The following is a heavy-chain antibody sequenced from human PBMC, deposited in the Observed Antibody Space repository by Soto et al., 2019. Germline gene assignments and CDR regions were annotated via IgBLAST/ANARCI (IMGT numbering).Heavy chain of an antibody. CDR1: GFTFSSYG. CDR2: ISYDGSNK. V-gene: IGHV3-30*18. J-gene: IGHJ6*03. D-gene: IGHD2-15*01. Sequence: GGSLRLSCAASGFTFSSYGMHWVRQAPGKGLEWVAVISYDGSNKYYADSVKGRFTISRDNSKNTLYLQMNSLRAEDTAVYYCAKSLRYCSGGSCYYMDVWGKGTTVTVSS. CDR3: AKSLRYCSGGSCYYMDV.